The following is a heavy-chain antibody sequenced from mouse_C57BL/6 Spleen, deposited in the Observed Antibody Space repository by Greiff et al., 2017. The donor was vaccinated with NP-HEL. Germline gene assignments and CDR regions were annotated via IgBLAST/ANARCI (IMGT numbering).Heavy chain of an antibody. Sequence: QVQLQQPGAELVRPGSSVKLSCKASGYTFTSYWMHWVKQRPIQGLEWIGNIDPSDSETQYNQKFKDKATLTVDKSSSTAYMQLSSLTSEASAVYYWARDPLLGRYFEVWGTGTTVTVSS. CDR1: GYTFTSYW. J-gene: IGHJ1*03. CDR3: ARDPLLGRYFEV. D-gene: IGHD2-1*01. CDR2: IDPSDSET. V-gene: IGHV1-52*01.